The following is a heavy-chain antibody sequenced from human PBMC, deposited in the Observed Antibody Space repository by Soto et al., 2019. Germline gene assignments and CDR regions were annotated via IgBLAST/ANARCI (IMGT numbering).Heavy chain of an antibody. CDR2: IDWEDTK. CDR3: ARAFYGMDV. CDR1: GFSLSGTGMR. J-gene: IGHJ6*02. Sequence: SGPTLVNPTQTLTLTCTVSGFSLSGTGMRVTWIRQPPGKALEWLARIDWEDTKLYSSSLKTRLTISRDTSKNQVVLTMTSMDPADTGTYYCARAFYGMDVWGQGTTVTVSS. V-gene: IGHV2-70*04.